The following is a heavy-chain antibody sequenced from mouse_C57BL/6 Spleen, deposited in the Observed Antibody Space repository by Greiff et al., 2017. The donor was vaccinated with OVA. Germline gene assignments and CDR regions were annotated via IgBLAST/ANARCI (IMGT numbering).Heavy chain of an antibody. D-gene: IGHD2-1*01. Sequence: QVQLQQSGAELVKPGASVKISCKASGYAFSSYWMNWVQQRPGKGLEWIGQIYPGDGDTNYNGKFKGKATLTADKSSSTAYMQLSSLTSEDSAVYFCARRGNYYGNSYWYFDVWGTGTTVTVSS. J-gene: IGHJ1*03. V-gene: IGHV1-80*01. CDR3: ARRGNYYGNSYWYFDV. CDR1: GYAFSSYW. CDR2: IYPGDGDT.